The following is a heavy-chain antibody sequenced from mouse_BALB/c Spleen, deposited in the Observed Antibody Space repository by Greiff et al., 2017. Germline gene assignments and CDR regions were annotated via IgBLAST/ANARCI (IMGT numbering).Heavy chain of an antibody. D-gene: IGHD1-1*01. CDR1: GYTFTNYW. J-gene: IGHJ4*01. CDR2: IYPGGGYT. CDR3: ARRGITTVVGGMDY. Sequence: VQLQQSGAELVRPGTSVKISCKASGYTFTNYWLGWVKQRPGHGLEWIGDIYPGGGYTNYNEKFKGKATLTADTSSSTAYMQLSSLTSEDSAVYFCARRGITTVVGGMDYWGQGTSVTVSS. V-gene: IGHV1-63*02.